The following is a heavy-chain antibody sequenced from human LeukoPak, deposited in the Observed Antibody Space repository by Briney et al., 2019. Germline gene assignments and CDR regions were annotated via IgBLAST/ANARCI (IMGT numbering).Heavy chain of an antibody. CDR2: ISGSGGST. D-gene: IGHD2-2*01. V-gene: IGHV3-23*01. CDR1: GFTFSSYA. Sequence: HPGGSLRLSCAASGFTFSSYAMSWVRQAPGKGLEWVSAISGSGGSTYYADSVKGRFTISRDNSKNTLYLQMNSLRAEDTAVYYCAKGTTPADYYYYGMDVWGQGTTVTVSS. CDR3: AKGTTPADYYYYGMDV. J-gene: IGHJ6*02.